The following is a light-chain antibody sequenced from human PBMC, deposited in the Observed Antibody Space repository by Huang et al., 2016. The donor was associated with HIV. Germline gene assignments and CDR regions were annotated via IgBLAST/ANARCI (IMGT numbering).Light chain of an antibody. CDR3: QQYSTSSYT. CDR1: QSVRNNY. CDR2: DAH. V-gene: IGKV3D-20*01. Sequence: IVLTQSPATLSLSPGERATLTGGASQSVRNNYLAWYQQEPGRAPRLLIYDAHVRATGIPDRFSGSGSGTDFTLTISRLEPEDFAMYYCQQYSTSSYTFGQGPRWTS. J-gene: IGKJ2*01.